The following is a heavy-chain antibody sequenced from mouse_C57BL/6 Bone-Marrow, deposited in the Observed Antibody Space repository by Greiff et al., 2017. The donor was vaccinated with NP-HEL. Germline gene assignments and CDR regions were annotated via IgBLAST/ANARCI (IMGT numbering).Heavy chain of an antibody. Sequence: EVKLVESGPGLVKPSQSLSLTCSVTGYSITSGYYWNWLRQFPGNKLEWMGYISYDGSNNYNPSLKNRISITRDTSKNQFFLKLNSVTTEDTATYYCAREGIAYWGQGTLVTVSA. CDR3: AREGIAY. CDR1: GYSITSGYY. CDR2: ISYDGSN. V-gene: IGHV3-6*01. J-gene: IGHJ3*01.